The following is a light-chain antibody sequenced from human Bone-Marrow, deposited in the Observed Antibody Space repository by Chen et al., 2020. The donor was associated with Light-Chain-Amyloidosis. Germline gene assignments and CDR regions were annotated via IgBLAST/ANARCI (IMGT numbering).Light chain of an antibody. Sequence: QSALTQPASVSGSPGQSITISCTGTSSDVGSYNLVSWYQQHPGKAPKFMIYEVNKRPSGVSNRCSGSKSGNTASLTISGLQAEDEADYYCCSYAGSRTLVFGGGTKVTVL. CDR2: EVN. V-gene: IGLV2-23*02. CDR3: CSYAGSRTLV. J-gene: IGLJ3*02. CDR1: SSDVGSYNL.